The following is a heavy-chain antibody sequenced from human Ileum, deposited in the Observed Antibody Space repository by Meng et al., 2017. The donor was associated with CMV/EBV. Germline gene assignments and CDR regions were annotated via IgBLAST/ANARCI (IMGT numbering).Heavy chain of an antibody. CDR1: GFTFSSYA. D-gene: IGHD2-8*01. V-gene: IGHV3-30*04. CDR2: ISYDGSNK. CDR3: ARDLCLGVGEDGVCYTPGY. Sequence: GESLKISCAASGFTFSSYAMHWVRQAPGKGLEWVAVISYDGSNKYYADSVKGRFTISRDNSKNTLYLQMNSLRAEDTAVYYCARDLCLGVGEDGVCYTPGYWGQGTLVTVSS. J-gene: IGHJ4*02.